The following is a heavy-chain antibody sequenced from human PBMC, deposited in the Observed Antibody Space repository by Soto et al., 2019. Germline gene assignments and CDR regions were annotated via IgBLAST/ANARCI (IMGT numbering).Heavy chain of an antibody. Sequence: ASVKVSCKVSGYTLTELSMHWVRQAPGKGLEWMGGFDPEDGETIYAQKFQGRVTMTEDTSTDTAYMELSSLRSEDTAVYYCATVFRYYGSGSYYPFDYWGQGTLVTVSS. D-gene: IGHD3-10*01. CDR3: ATVFRYYGSGSYYPFDY. CDR2: FDPEDGET. CDR1: GYTLTELS. V-gene: IGHV1-24*01. J-gene: IGHJ4*02.